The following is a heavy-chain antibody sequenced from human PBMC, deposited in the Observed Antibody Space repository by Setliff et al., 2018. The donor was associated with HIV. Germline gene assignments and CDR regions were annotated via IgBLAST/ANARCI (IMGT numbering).Heavy chain of an antibody. D-gene: IGHD2-2*01. Sequence: ASVKVSCKVSGGTFTRNCISWVRQAPGQGLEWMGGIIPILGIANYAQKFQGRVTMTRKTSISTAYMELRSLRSDDTAVYYCARGYCSSTSCYGIYYFDNWGQGTPVTVSS. V-gene: IGHV1-69*10. CDR3: ARGYCSSTSCYGIYYFDN. CDR2: IIPILGIA. J-gene: IGHJ4*02. CDR1: GGTFTRNC.